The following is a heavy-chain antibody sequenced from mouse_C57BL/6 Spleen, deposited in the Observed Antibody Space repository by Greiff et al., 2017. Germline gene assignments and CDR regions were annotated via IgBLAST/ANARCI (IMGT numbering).Heavy chain of an antibody. CDR3: ARVPYYAIDY. CDR1: GFTFSDYY. CDR2: INYDGSST. V-gene: IGHV5-16*01. Sequence: EVKLVESEGGLVQPGSSMKLSCTASGFTFSDYYMAWVRQVPEKGLEWVANINYDGSSTYYLDSLKSRFIISSDNAKNILYLQMSSLKSEDTATYYCARVPYYAIDYWGQGTSVTVSS. J-gene: IGHJ4*01.